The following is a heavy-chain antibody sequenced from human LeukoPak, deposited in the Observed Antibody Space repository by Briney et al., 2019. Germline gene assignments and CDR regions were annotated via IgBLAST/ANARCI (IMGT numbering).Heavy chain of an antibody. D-gene: IGHD5-18*01. CDR1: GGSFSGYY. J-gene: IGHJ4*02. CDR3: ARGRGYSYGSHFDY. CDR2: IYYSGSI. V-gene: IGHV4-34*01. Sequence: SETLSLTCAVYGGSFSGYYWSWIRQHPGKGLEWIGHIYYSGSIYYNPSLKSRVAISVDASTNQFSLKLSSVTAADTAVYYCARGRGYSYGSHFDYWGQGTLVTVSS.